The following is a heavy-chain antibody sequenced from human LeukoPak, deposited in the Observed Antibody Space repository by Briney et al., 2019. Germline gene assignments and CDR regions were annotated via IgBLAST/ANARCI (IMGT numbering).Heavy chain of an antibody. CDR2: IKQDGSEK. D-gene: IGHD3-22*01. CDR1: GFTFSSYW. CDR3: ARETSGYYSGFDY. V-gene: IGHV3-7*03. Sequence: PGGSLRPSCAASGFTFSSYWMSWVRQAPGKGLEWVANIKQDGSEKYYVDSVKGRFTISRDNAKNSLYLQMNSLRAEDTAVYYCARETSGYYSGFDYWGQGTLVTVSS. J-gene: IGHJ4*02.